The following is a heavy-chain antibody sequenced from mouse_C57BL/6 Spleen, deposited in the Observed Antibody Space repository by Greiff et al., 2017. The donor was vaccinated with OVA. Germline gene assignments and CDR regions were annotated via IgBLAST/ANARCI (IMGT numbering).Heavy chain of an antibody. D-gene: IGHD2-1*01. CDR1: GYTFTSYW. J-gene: IGHJ3*01. CDR2: IDPSDSET. CDR3: ATGGIYYGNYLPPY. Sequence: QVQLQQPGAELVRPGSSVKLSCKASGYTFTSYWMHWVKQRPIQGLEWIGNIDPSDSETHYNQKFKDKATLTVDKSSSTAYMQLSSLTSEDSAVYYCATGGIYYGNYLPPYWGQGTLVTVSA. V-gene: IGHV1-52*01.